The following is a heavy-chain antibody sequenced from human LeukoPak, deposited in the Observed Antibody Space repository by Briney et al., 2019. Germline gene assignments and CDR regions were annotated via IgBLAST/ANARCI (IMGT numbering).Heavy chain of an antibody. CDR3: ARPHYYDSSGYRY. CDR1: GGSFSGYY. V-gene: IGHV4-34*01. CDR2: INHSGST. J-gene: IGHJ4*02. Sequence: SETLSLTCAVYGGSFSGYYWSWIRQPPGKGLEWIGEINHSGSTNYNPSLKSRVTISVDTSKNQFSPKLSSVTAADTAVYYCARPHYYDSSGYRYWGQGTLVTVSS. D-gene: IGHD3-22*01.